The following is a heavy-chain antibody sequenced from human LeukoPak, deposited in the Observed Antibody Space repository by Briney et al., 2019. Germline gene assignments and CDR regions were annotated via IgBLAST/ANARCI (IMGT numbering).Heavy chain of an antibody. CDR2: INTDGSST. D-gene: IGHD3-16*01. V-gene: IGHV3-74*01. CDR1: GFTFTRYW. J-gene: IGHJ4*02. Sequence: GGSLRLSCAASGFTFTRYWMHWVRQAPGKGLVWVSRINTDGSSTAYADSVKGRFTISRDNAKNTVYLQMNSLRAEDTAVYYCTADRRGDFDYWGQGTLVTVSS. CDR3: TADRRGDFDY.